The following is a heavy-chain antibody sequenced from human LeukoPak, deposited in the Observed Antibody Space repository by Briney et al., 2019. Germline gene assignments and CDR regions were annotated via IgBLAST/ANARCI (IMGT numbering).Heavy chain of an antibody. D-gene: IGHD6-19*01. CDR3: AREVAVAGQLDY. Sequence: GGSLRLSCAASGFTFSSYAMHWVRQAPGKGLEWVAVISYDGSNKYYADSVKGRFTISRDNSKNTLYLQMNSLRAEDTAVYYCAREVAVAGQLDYWGQGTLVTVSS. CDR1: GFTFSSYA. CDR2: ISYDGSNK. J-gene: IGHJ4*02. V-gene: IGHV3-30*04.